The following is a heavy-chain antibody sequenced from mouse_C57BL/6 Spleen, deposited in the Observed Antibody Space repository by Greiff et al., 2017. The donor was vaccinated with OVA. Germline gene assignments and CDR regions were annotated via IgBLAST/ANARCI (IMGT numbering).Heavy chain of an antibody. CDR2: ISDGGSYT. J-gene: IGHJ4*01. Sequence: EVQLVESGGGLVKPGGSLKLSCAASGFTFSSYAMSWVRQTPEKRLEWVATISDGGSYTYYPDNVKGRFTISRDNAKNNLYLQMSHLKSEDTAMYYCARGEGSTFYAMDYWGQGTSVTVSS. V-gene: IGHV5-4*01. D-gene: IGHD1-1*01. CDR1: GFTFSSYA. CDR3: ARGEGSTFYAMDY.